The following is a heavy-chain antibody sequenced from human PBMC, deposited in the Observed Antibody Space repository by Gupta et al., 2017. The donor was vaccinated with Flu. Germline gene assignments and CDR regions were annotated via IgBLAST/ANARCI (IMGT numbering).Heavy chain of an antibody. D-gene: IGHD3-22*01. J-gene: IGHJ4*02. CDR2: ISSSSSYI. CDR3: ARVPDYYDSSGYWDY. V-gene: IGHV3-21*01. Sequence: EVQLVESGGGLVKPGGSLRLSCAASGFTFSSYSMNWVRQAPGKGLEWVSSISSSSSYIYYADSVKGRFTISRDNAKNSLYLQMNSLRAEDTAVYYCARVPDYYDSSGYWDYWGQGTLVTVSS. CDR1: GFTFSSYS.